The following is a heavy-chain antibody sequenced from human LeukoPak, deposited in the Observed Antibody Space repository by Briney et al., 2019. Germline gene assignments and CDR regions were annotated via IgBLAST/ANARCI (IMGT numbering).Heavy chain of an antibody. D-gene: IGHD4-23*01. J-gene: IGHJ4*02. Sequence: GGSLRLSCAASGFTFVNYGMHWVRQAPGKGLEGVAFIRYDGTSKYYVDSVKGRFTISRDESKNTLHLQMSRLTVEDTAVYYCANLLRWEPYWGQGTLVTVSS. V-gene: IGHV3-30*02. CDR2: IRYDGTSK. CDR1: GFTFVNYG. CDR3: ANLLRWEPY.